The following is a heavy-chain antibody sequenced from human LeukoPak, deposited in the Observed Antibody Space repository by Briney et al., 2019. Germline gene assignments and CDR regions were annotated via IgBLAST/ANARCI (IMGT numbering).Heavy chain of an antibody. V-gene: IGHV4-59*01. CDR1: GGSISSYY. D-gene: IGHD6-13*01. J-gene: IGHJ5*02. Sequence: PSETLSLTCTVSGGSISSYYWSWIRQLPGKGLEWIGYIYYSGSTNYNPSLKSRVTISVDTSKNQFFLKLSSVTAADTAVYYCARAVSSSWYGNWFDPWGQGTLVTVSS. CDR3: ARAVSSSWYGNWFDP. CDR2: IYYSGST.